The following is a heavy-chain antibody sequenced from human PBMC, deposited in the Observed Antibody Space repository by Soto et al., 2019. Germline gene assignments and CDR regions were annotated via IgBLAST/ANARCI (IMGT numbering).Heavy chain of an antibody. CDR2: ISGSGDKT. Sequence: EVQLLESGGGLVQPGGSLTLSCAASGFTFNNYAMNWVRQAPGKGLEWVSTISGSGDKTYYADSVKGRFTISRDMSKNVVYLQMNSLRADDTAVYYCAKVGERFRYYFAYWGQGTLVTVSS. CDR1: GFTFNNYA. D-gene: IGHD2-21*01. V-gene: IGHV3-23*01. CDR3: AKVGERFRYYFAY. J-gene: IGHJ4*02.